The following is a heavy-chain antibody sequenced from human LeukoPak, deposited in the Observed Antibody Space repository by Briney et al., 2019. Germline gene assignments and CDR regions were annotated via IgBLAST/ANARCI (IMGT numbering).Heavy chain of an antibody. CDR3: AKSIGAVGDY. V-gene: IGHV3-30*18. J-gene: IGHJ4*02. Sequence: PGGSLRLSCAASGFTFRDYGMHWVRQAPGKGLEWVAMISFDGSKRYYADSVKGRFTVSRDNSKNTLYLQMSSLRAEETAVYFCAKSIGAVGDYWGQGTLVTVSS. CDR1: GFTFRDYG. CDR2: ISFDGSKR. D-gene: IGHD6-13*01.